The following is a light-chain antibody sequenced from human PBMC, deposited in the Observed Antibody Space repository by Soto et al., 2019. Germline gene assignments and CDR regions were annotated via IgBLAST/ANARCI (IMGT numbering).Light chain of an antibody. CDR1: SSDVGGYNH. Sequence: QSVLTQPASVSGSPGQSITISCTGTSSDVGGYNHVSWYQHHPGKAPKRIIYEVTKRPSGVSNRFSGSKPGVTPSLTISGIQAEDEADYYCSSLTARTTRIFGTGTKVTVL. V-gene: IGLV2-14*01. CDR3: SSLTARTTRI. CDR2: EVT. J-gene: IGLJ1*01.